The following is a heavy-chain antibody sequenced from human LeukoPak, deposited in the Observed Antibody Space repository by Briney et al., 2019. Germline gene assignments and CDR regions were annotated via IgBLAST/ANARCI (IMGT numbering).Heavy chain of an antibody. D-gene: IGHD4-11*01. V-gene: IGHV1-69*04. CDR2: IIPILGIA. CDR3: ARMLTTAADIDY. Sequence: ASVKVSCKASGGTFSSYAISWVRQAPGQGLEWMGRIIPILGIANYAQKFQGRVTITADKSTGTAYMELSSLRSEDTAVYYCARMLTTAADIDYWGQGTLVTVSS. CDR1: GGTFSSYA. J-gene: IGHJ4*02.